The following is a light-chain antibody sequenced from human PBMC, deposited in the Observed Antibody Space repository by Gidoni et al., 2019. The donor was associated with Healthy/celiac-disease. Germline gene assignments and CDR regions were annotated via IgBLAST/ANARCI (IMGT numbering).Light chain of an antibody. Sequence: DIQMTQSPSSLSASVGDRVTITCRASQSISSYLNWYQQKPGKAPKLLIYAASSLQSGVPSRFSGSGSGTDFTLTISSLQPEDFATYYGQQSYSTPMCSFGQXTKLEIK. CDR3: QQSYSTPMCS. J-gene: IGKJ2*04. V-gene: IGKV1-39*01. CDR1: QSISSY. CDR2: AAS.